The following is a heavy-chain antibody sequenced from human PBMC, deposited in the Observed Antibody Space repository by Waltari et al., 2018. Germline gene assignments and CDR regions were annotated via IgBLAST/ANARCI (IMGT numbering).Heavy chain of an antibody. CDR1: GSTFGDYA. V-gene: IGHV3-9*01. Sequence: EVQLVESGGGLVQPGRSLRLSCAASGSTFGDYAMNWARQPPGKGLEWVSGISLSGGSIGYADSVKGRFTISRDNAKNSLSLQMNSLTAEDTALYYCAKANYYDGSGYYYKSAFDHWGQGTTVTVSS. CDR3: AKANYYDGSGYYYKSAFDH. D-gene: IGHD3-22*01. CDR2: ISLSGGSI. J-gene: IGHJ3*01.